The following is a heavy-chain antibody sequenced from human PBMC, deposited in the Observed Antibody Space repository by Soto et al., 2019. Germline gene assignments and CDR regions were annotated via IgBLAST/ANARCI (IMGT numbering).Heavy chain of an antibody. CDR3: ARGRYCSSTSCYATPDAFDI. V-gene: IGHV4-31*03. CDR2: IYYSGST. Sequence: SETLSLTCTVSGGSISSGGYYWSWIRQHPGKGLEWIGYIYYSGSTYYNPSLKSRVTISVDTSKNQFSLKLSSVTAADTAVYYFARGRYCSSTSCYATPDAFDIWGQGTMVTVSS. CDR1: GGSISSGGYY. J-gene: IGHJ3*02. D-gene: IGHD2-2*01.